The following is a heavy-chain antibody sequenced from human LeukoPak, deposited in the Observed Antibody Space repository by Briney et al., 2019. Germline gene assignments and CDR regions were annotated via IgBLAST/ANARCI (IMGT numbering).Heavy chain of an antibody. J-gene: IGHJ4*02. CDR3: AKDVRGVITSGGYYFDY. D-gene: IGHD3-10*01. CDR1: GFTFSSYA. V-gene: IGHV3-23*01. Sequence: PGGSLRLSCAASGFTFSSYAMSWVLQAPGRGLEWVSGTSGSGDRTYYADSAKGRFTISRDNSKNTVHLQLNSLRAEDTAVYYCAKDVRGVITSGGYYFDYWGQGTLVTVSS. CDR2: TSGSGDRT.